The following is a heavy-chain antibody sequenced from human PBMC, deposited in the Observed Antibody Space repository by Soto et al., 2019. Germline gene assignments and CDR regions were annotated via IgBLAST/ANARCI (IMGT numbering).Heavy chain of an antibody. D-gene: IGHD3-3*01. CDR2: INSDGSST. V-gene: IGHV3-74*01. CDR1: GFTFSSYW. CDR3: ARDGGAYYDFWSGYYQNYYYYGMDV. Sequence: GGSLRLSCAASGFTFSSYWMHWVRQAPGKGLVWVSRINSDGSSTSYADSVKGRFTISRDNAKNTLYLQMNSLRAEDTAVYYCARDGGAYYDFWSGYYQNYYYYGMDVWGQGTTVTVSS. J-gene: IGHJ6*02.